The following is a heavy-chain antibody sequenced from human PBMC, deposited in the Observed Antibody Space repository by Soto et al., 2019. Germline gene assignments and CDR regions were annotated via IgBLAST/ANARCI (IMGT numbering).Heavy chain of an antibody. J-gene: IGHJ4*02. V-gene: IGHV4-39*01. CDR1: GGSISSSSYY. CDR3: ARVPYSGYFVNKPYYFDY. D-gene: IGHD2-15*01. CDR2: IYYSGST. Sequence: SETLSLTCTVSGGSISSSSYYWGWIRQPPGKGLEWIGSIYYSGSTYYNPSLKSRVTISVDTSKNQFSLKLSSVTAADTAVYYCARVPYSGYFVNKPYYFDYWGQGTLVTVSS.